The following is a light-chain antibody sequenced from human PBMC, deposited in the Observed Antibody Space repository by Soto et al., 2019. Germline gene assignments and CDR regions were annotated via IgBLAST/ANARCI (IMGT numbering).Light chain of an antibody. CDR3: SSYVSSSTYV. J-gene: IGLJ1*01. CDR1: SXGVGAYNY. Sequence: QSVLTQPPSASGSPGQSVAISCTGTSXGVGAYNYVAWYQQHPGKVPKLMIYEVSKRPSGVPDRFSGSKSGNTASLTVSGLQADDEADYYCSSYVSSSTYVFGTGTKVTVL. CDR2: EVS. V-gene: IGLV2-8*01.